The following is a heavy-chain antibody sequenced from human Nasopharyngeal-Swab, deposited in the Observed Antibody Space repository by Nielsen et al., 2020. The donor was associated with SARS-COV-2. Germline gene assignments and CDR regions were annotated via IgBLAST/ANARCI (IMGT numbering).Heavy chain of an antibody. CDR2: IYYSGST. D-gene: IGHD2-2*01. Sequence: SETLSLTCTVSGGSINNYCWSWIRQPPGKGLEWIGYIYYSGSTNYNPSLKSRVTISVDTSKNHFSLKLRSVTAADTAVYYCARGLSGVVPAPILGLGPFYSYYYMDVWGKGTTVTVSS. J-gene: IGHJ6*03. CDR3: ARGLSGVVPAPILGLGPFYSYYYMDV. V-gene: IGHV4-59*12. CDR1: GGSINNYC.